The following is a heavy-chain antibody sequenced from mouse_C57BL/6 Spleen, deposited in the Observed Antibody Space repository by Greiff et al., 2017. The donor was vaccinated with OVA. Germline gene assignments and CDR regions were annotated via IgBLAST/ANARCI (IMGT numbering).Heavy chain of an antibody. CDR1: GFTIKASS. D-gene: IGHD4-1*01. J-gene: IGHJ4*01. V-gene: IGHV14-2*01. Sequence: VQLQPSGAELVKPGASVKLSCTASGFTIKASSMHWVKQRPKQGLGWIGRFDPEDGETKSAPKFPGKATITADTSSNTAYLQLSSLTSEDTAVYYCASLTGTSLDYWGQGTSVTVSS. CDR3: ASLTGTSLDY. CDR2: FDPEDGET.